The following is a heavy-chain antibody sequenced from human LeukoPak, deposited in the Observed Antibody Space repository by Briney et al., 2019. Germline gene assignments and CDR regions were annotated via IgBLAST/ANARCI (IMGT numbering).Heavy chain of an antibody. D-gene: IGHD4-17*01. Sequence: ASVKVSCKASGYTFTSYDINWVRQAPGQGLEWMGIINPSGGSTSYAQKFQGRVTMTRDTSTSTVCMELSSLRSEDTAVYYCARDPKGDYGPLLADAFDIWGQGTMVTVSS. J-gene: IGHJ3*02. CDR1: GYTFTSYD. V-gene: IGHV1-46*01. CDR3: ARDPKGDYGPLLADAFDI. CDR2: INPSGGST.